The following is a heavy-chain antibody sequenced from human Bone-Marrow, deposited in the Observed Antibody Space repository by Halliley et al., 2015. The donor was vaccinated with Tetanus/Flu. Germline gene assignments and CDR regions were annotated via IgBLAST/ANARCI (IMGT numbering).Heavy chain of an antibody. D-gene: IGHD4-17*01. CDR1: GFTFSSHE. J-gene: IGHJ4*02. V-gene: IGHV3-48*03. CDR3: ARALEGTTVVTPWGYDY. Sequence: SLRLSCAASGFTFSSHEMNWVRQAPGKGLEWVSYISSSGSTIYYADSVKGRFTISRDNAKNSLYLQMNSLRAEDTAVYYCARALEGTTVVTPWGYDYWGQGTLVTVSS. CDR2: ISSSGSTI.